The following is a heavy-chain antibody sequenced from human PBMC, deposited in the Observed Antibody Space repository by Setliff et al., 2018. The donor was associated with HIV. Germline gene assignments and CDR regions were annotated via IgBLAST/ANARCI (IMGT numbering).Heavy chain of an antibody. J-gene: IGHJ3*02. CDR3: ASGVLVVSAIFPASIAFDI. Sequence: QPGGSLRLSCAASGFTFSSYAMHWVRQAPGKGLEWVAVISYDGSNKYYADSVKGRFTVSRDNSKNTLYLQMNSLRAEDSAVYYCASGVLVVSAIFPASIAFDIWGQGTMVTVSS. V-gene: IGHV3-30-3*01. CDR2: ISYDGSNK. CDR1: GFTFSSYA. D-gene: IGHD2-8*02.